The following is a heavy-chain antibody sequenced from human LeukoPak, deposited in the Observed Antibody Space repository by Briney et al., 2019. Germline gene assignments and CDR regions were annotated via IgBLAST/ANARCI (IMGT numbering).Heavy chain of an antibody. CDR1: GGSISSGDYY. J-gene: IGHJ6*02. CDR2: IYYSGST. CDR3: ARALGIYDSSGSYYYGMDV. V-gene: IGHV4-30-4*08. Sequence: PSETLSLTCTVSGGSISSGDYYWSWIRQPPGKGLEWIGYIYYSGSTYYNPSLKSRVTISVDRSKNQFSLKLSSVTAADTAVYYCARALGIYDSSGSYYYGMDVWGQGTTVTVSS. D-gene: IGHD3-22*01.